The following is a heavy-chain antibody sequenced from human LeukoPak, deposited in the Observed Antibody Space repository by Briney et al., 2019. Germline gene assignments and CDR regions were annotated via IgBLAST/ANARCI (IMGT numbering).Heavy chain of an antibody. J-gene: IGHJ6*03. Sequence: GGSLRLSCAASGFTFSSYAMRWVRQAPGKGLEWVSAISGSGGSTYYADSVKGRFTTSRDNSKNTLYLQMNSLRAEDTAVYYCAKPKMVTDYYYYMDVWGKGTTVTVSS. D-gene: IGHD5-18*01. CDR1: GFTFSSYA. CDR2: ISGSGGST. CDR3: AKPKMVTDYYYYMDV. V-gene: IGHV3-23*01.